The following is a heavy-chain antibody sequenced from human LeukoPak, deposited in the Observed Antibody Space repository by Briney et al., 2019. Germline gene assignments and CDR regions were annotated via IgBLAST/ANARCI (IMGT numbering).Heavy chain of an antibody. Sequence: TGGSLRLSCAASGFTFSSYAMSWVRQAPGKGLGWVSAISGSGGSTYYADPVQGRFTISRDNSKNTLYLQMNSLRAEDTAVYYCAKSYYDFWSGKPDAFDIWGQGTMVTVSS. CDR1: GFTFSSYA. CDR2: ISGSGGST. J-gene: IGHJ3*02. CDR3: AKSYYDFWSGKPDAFDI. V-gene: IGHV3-23*01. D-gene: IGHD3-3*01.